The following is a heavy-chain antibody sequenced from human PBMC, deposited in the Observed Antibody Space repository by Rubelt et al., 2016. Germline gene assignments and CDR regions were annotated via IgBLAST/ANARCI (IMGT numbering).Heavy chain of an antibody. CDR3: ISYV. J-gene: IGHJ3*01. CDR2: IYANGNT. V-gene: IGHV3-66*01. Sequence: EVQLVESGGGLVQPGGSLRLSCAASGFSVSSKYMAWVRQAPGKGLEWVSSIYANGNTHYADSMKGRFPISGDNSKNTVFLQMNSLRVDDTAVYYCISYVWGQGTMVTVSS. CDR1: GFSVSSKY.